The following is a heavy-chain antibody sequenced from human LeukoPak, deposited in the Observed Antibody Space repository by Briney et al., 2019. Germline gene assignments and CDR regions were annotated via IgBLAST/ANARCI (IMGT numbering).Heavy chain of an antibody. D-gene: IGHD5-18*01. CDR1: GYTFTSYY. J-gene: IGHJ5*02. CDR3: AKNTAMTTGPLTRFDP. V-gene: IGHV1-46*01. CDR2: INPSGGST. Sequence: ASVKVSCKASGYTFTSYYMHWVRQAPGQGLEWMGIINPSGGSTSYAQKFQGRVTMTRDTSTSTVYMELSSLRSEDTAVYYCAKNTAMTTGPLTRFDPWGQGTLVTVSS.